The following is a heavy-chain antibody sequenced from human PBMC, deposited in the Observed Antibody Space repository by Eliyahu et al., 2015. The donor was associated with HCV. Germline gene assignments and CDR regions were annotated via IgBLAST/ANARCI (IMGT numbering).Heavy chain of an antibody. CDR2: ISYDGSNK. J-gene: IGHJ4*02. V-gene: IGHV3-30-3*01. Sequence: QVQLVESGGGVVQPGRSLRLSCAASGFTFXSYAXHWXRQAPGKGLEWVAVISYDGSNKYYADSVKGRFTISRDNSKNTLYLQMNSLRAEDTAVYYCARDGGITIFGVVIIGGDYFDYWGQGTLVTVSS. D-gene: IGHD3-3*01. CDR3: ARDGGITIFGVVIIGGDYFDY. CDR1: GFTFXSYA.